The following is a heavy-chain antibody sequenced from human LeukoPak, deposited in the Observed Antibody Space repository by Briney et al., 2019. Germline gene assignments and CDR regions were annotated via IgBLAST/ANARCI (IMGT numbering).Heavy chain of an antibody. CDR2: ISSDGNKE. CDR3: VRDFSGKWSLEY. J-gene: IGHJ4*02. Sequence: AMSLRLSCAASGFIFSNYWMHWVRQAPDKGLDWVAEISSDGNKEFYADSVKGRFIISRDNSKNTVFLQMNSLRGEDTAVYYCVRDFSGKWSLEYWGQGTLVTVSS. V-gene: IGHV3-30-3*01. CDR1: GFIFSNYW. D-gene: IGHD6-25*01.